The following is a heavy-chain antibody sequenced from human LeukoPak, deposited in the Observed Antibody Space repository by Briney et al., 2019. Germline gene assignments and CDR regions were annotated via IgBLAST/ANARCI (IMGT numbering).Heavy chain of an antibody. J-gene: IGHJ4*02. CDR3: ARAAYYDSSGSPHFDY. CDR2: IYTSGST. V-gene: IGHV4-4*07. CDR1: GGSISSYY. Sequence: PSETLSLTCTVSGGSISSYYWSWIRQPAGKGLEWIGRIYTSGSTNYNPSLKSRVTMSVDTSKNQFSLKLSSVTAADTAVYYCARAAYYDSSGSPHFDYWGQGTLVTASS. D-gene: IGHD3-22*01.